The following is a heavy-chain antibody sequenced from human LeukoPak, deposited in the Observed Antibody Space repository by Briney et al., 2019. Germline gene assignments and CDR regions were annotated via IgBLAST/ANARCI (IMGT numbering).Heavy chain of an antibody. D-gene: IGHD6-19*01. J-gene: IGHJ4*02. CDR3: TTAVAGPYNFDC. V-gene: IGHV3-33*01. CDR2: IWYDGGNK. Sequence: GGSLRLSCAASGFTFSSYGMQWVRQAPGKGLEWVAVIWYDGGNKYYADSVKGRFIISRDNSKNTLYLQMNSLKTEDTAVYYCTTAVAGPYNFDCWGQGTLVTVSS. CDR1: GFTFSSYG.